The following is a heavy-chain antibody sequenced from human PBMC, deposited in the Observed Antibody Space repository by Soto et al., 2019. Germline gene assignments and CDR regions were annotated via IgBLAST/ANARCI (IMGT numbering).Heavy chain of an antibody. D-gene: IGHD1-7*01. CDR1: GFTFSNAW. J-gene: IGHJ6*02. CDR3: TTGPNHWNYVNYYYYGMDV. V-gene: IGHV3-15*07. Sequence: PGGSLRLSCAASGFTFSNAWMNWVRQAPGKGLEWVGRIKSKTDGGTTDYAAPAKGRFTISRDDSKNTLYLQMNSLKTEDTAVYYCTTGPNHWNYVNYYYYGMDVWGQGTTVTVSS. CDR2: IKSKTDGGTT.